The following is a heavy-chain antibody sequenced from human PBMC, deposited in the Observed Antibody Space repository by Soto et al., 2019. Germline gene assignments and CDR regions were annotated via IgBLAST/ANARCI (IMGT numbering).Heavy chain of an antibody. CDR3: AKGNYRGNIYAYDY. V-gene: IGHV4-38-2*01. D-gene: IGHD5-18*01. CDR1: GYFISNGYH. J-gene: IGHJ4*02. CDR2: VYHSGTT. Sequence: PSETLSLTCAVSGYFISNGYHWGWIRQSPGKGLEWIGSVYHSGTTYYNPSLRRRVTVSVDTSKNQFSLRLNSVTTADAAVYYCAKGNYRGNIYAYDYRGQGTLVTVSS.